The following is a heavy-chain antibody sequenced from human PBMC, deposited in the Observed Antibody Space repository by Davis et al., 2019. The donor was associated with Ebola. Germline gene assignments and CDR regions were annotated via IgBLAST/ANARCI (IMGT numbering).Heavy chain of an antibody. J-gene: IGHJ4*02. CDR3: ARDWAFMTPETTPLDY. CDR1: GFIFSSYV. V-gene: IGHV3-23*01. Sequence: PGGSLRLSCAASGFIFSSYVMSWVRQAPEKGLEWVSTLGTSADTYYADSVKGRFTISRDNAKNTLYLQINSLRAEDTAVYYCARDWAFMTPETTPLDYWGQGTLVTVSS. CDR2: LGTSADT. D-gene: IGHD4-17*01.